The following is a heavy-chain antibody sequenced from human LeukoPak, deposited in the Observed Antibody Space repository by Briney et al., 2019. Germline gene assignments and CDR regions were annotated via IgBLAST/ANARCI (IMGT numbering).Heavy chain of an antibody. Sequence: SETLSLTCTVSGGSISSGGYYWSWIRQPPGKGLEWIGYIYHSGSTYYNPSLKSRVTISVDRSKNQFSLKLSSVTAADTAVYYCARGEMIKYGSSPEVLWFDPWGQGTLVTVSS. CDR3: ARGEMIKYGSSPEVLWFDP. CDR1: GGSISSGGYY. CDR2: IYHSGST. V-gene: IGHV4-30-2*01. D-gene: IGHD6-6*01. J-gene: IGHJ5*02.